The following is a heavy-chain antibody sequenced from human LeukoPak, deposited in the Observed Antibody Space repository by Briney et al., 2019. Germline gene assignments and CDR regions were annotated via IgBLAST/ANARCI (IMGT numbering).Heavy chain of an antibody. CDR2: IIGSGGST. CDR1: GFPFRSYA. J-gene: IGHJ6*02. D-gene: IGHD2-2*01. CDR3: ARGDALPEDLPPRRGAYYYYYGMDV. Sequence: PGGSLRLPWPASGFPFRSYAMSWVPHAPGKGLEWVSAIIGSGGSTNYPDSVNGRFPISRDTSKNTLYLQQNTLRAEDAAVCYCARGDALPEDLPPRRGAYYYYYGMDVWGQGTTVTVSS. V-gene: IGHV3-23*01.